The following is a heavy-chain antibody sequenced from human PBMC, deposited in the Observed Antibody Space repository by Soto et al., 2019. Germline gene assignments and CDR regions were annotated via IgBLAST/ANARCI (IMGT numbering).Heavy chain of an antibody. CDR1: GFTFSSYA. J-gene: IGHJ4*02. CDR2: ISYDGSNK. CDR3: ARDRRYSGSPYFDY. Sequence: QVQLVESGGGVVQPGRSLRLSCAASGFTFSSYAMHWVRQAPGKGLEWVAVISYDGSNKYYADSVKGRFTISRDNSKNTLYLQMNSLRAEDTAVYYCARDRRYSGSPYFDYWGQGTLVTVSS. D-gene: IGHD1-26*01. V-gene: IGHV3-30-3*01.